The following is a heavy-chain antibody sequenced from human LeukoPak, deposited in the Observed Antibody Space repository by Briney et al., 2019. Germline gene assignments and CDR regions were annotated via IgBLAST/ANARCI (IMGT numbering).Heavy chain of an antibody. CDR2: IHPGDSDA. D-gene: IGHD1-26*01. Sequence: GESLKISCKSSGYTFTSYWIGWVRQMPGRGMEWMGIIHPGDSDARYSPSFEGQVTFSVDKSISTAYVQWSSLKASDSAMYYCARVSGTYYSYFDLWGRGTLVTVTS. J-gene: IGHJ2*01. CDR3: ARVSGTYYSYFDL. V-gene: IGHV5-51*01. CDR1: GYTFTSYW.